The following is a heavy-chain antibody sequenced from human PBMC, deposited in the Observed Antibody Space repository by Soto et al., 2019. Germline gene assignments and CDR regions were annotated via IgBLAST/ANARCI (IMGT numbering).Heavy chain of an antibody. D-gene: IGHD3-22*01. CDR1: GFTFSSYA. CDR3: AKSGITMIVVVIPDAFDI. J-gene: IGHJ3*02. Sequence: PGGSLRLSCAASGFTFSSYAMSWVRQAPGKGLEWVSAISGSGGSTYYADSVKGRFTISRDNSKNTLYLQMNSLRAEDTAVYYCAKSGITMIVVVIPDAFDIWGQGTMVTGSS. V-gene: IGHV3-23*01. CDR2: ISGSGGST.